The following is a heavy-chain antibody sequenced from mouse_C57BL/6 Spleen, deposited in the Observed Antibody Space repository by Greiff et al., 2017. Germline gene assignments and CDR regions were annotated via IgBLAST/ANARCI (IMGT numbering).Heavy chain of an antibody. CDR1: GFSFTSYG. J-gene: IGHJ4*01. D-gene: IGHD1-1*01. CDR2: IWSDGST. CDR3: ARQDGSSYDYAMDY. Sequence: VHLVESGPGLVAPSQSLSISCTVSGFSFTSYGVHWVRQPPGKGLEWLVVIWSDGSTTYNSALKSRLSISKDNSKSQVFLKMNSLQTDDTAMYYCARQDGSSYDYAMDYWGQGTSVTVSS. V-gene: IGHV2-6-1*01.